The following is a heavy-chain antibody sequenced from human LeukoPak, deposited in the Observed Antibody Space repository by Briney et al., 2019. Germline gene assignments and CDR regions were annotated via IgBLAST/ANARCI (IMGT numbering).Heavy chain of an antibody. J-gene: IGHJ4*02. D-gene: IGHD2-2*01. CDR3: VSFYETY. Sequence: GGSLRLSCAASGNYWMHWVRQAPGKGLVWVSHINSDGSWTSYADSVKGRFTISKDNAKNTVYLQMNNLRAEDTAVYYCVSFYETYWGRGILVTVSS. CDR2: INSDGSWT. CDR1: GNYW. V-gene: IGHV3-74*01.